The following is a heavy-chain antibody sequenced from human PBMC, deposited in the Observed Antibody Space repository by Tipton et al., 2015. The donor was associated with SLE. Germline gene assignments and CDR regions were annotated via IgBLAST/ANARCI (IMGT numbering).Heavy chain of an antibody. CDR2: MFHTGDT. CDR3: AHSTDYYYMDV. Sequence: TLSLTCTVSGGSITSHYWSWIRQPPGKGLEWIGCMFHTGDTNYNPSLKSRVTISVDTSKNQFSLKLTSVTAADTAVYYCAHSTDYYYMDVWGEGTTVTVSS. D-gene: IGHD5-18*01. CDR1: GGSITSHY. V-gene: IGHV4-59*11. J-gene: IGHJ6*03.